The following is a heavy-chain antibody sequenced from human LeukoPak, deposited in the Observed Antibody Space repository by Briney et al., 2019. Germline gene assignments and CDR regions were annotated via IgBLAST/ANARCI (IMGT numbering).Heavy chain of an antibody. J-gene: IGHJ4*02. Sequence: PETLSLTCTVSGGSISSYYWCWIRLPPGKGLEWIGYIYYTGATYYNPSLKSRVTISLDTSKNQFSLKLSSVTAADAAVYYCARAGYSYGTGYYFDYWGQGALVTVSS. CDR1: GGSISSYY. V-gene: IGHV4-59*01. D-gene: IGHD5-18*01. CDR2: IYYTGAT. CDR3: ARAGYSYGTGYYFDY.